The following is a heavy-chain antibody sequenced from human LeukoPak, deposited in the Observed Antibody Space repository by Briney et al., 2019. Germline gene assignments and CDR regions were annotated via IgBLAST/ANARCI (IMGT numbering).Heavy chain of an antibody. CDR2: VTPMFGTA. Sequence: SVKVSCKASGGTFSSYGISWERQAPGQGLEWIGGVTPMFGTANYAQVFQGRATITADESTSTAYMELSSLRSEDTAVYFCARIDYGEYGTNNYFFYYMGVWGKGTTVTVSS. V-gene: IGHV1-69*13. J-gene: IGHJ6*03. CDR1: GGTFSSYG. CDR3: ARIDYGEYGTNNYFFYYMGV. D-gene: IGHD4-17*01.